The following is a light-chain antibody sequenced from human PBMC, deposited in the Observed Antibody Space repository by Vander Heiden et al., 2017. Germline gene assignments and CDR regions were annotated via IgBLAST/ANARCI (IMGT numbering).Light chain of an antibody. CDR2: AAS. V-gene: IGKV1-39*01. CDR3: QQSYSTPPWT. Sequence: DIQMTQSPSSLSASVGDRVTITCRASQSISSYINWYQQKPGKAPKLLIYAASSLQSGVPSRFSGSGSGTDFTLTISSLQPEDFGTYYCQQSYSTPPWTFGQGTKVEIK. CDR1: QSISSY. J-gene: IGKJ1*01.